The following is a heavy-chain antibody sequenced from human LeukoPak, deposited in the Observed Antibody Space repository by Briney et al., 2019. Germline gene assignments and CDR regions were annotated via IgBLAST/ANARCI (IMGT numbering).Heavy chain of an antibody. CDR2: IYYSGST. D-gene: IGHD3-3*01. CDR3: VRDFWSGYYKGLFDY. Sequence: SETLSLTCTVSGGSISSSSYYWGWIRQPPGKGLEWIGRIYYSGSTYYNPSLKSRATISVDTSKNEFSLKLSSVTAADTAVYYCVRDFWSGYYKGLFDYWGQGTLVTVSS. J-gene: IGHJ4*02. V-gene: IGHV4-39*01. CDR1: GGSISSSSYY.